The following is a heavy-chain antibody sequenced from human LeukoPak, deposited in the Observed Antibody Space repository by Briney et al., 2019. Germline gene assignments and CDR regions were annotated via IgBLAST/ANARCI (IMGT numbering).Heavy chain of an antibody. V-gene: IGHV3-23*01. CDR1: GFTFSSYA. CDR2: ITGSGGST. CDR3: AKVKKYSYYYGSGTASPFDY. D-gene: IGHD3-10*01. J-gene: IGHJ4*02. Sequence: PGGSLRLSCAASGFTFSSYAMSWVRQAPGKGLEWVSGITGSGGSTYHADSVKGRFTISRDNSKNTLYLQMNSLRAEDTAVYYCAKVKKYSYYYGSGTASPFDYWGQGTLVTVSS.